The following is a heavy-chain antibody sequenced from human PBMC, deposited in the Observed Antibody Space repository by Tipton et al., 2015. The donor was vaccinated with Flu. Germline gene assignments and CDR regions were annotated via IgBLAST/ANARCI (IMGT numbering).Heavy chain of an antibody. J-gene: IGHJ6*02. V-gene: IGHV3-33*01. CDR1: GFTFSSYG. CDR2: IWYDGSNK. Sequence: SGFTFSSYGMHWVRQAPGKGLEWVAVIWYDGSNKYYADSVKGRFTISRDNSKNTLYLQMNSLRAEDTAVYYCARDSAIVVVPAALGGKTYGMDVWGQGTTVTVSS. CDR3: ARDSAIVVVPAALGGKTYGMDV. D-gene: IGHD2-2*01.